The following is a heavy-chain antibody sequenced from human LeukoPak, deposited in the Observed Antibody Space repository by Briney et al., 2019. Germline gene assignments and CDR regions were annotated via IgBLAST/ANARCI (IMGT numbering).Heavy chain of an antibody. CDR2: VSSSGVNT. CDR3: ARADIVVVPAANQTYGMDV. D-gene: IGHD2-2*01. V-gene: IGHV3-23*01. CDR1: GFTFRTYA. J-gene: IGHJ6*02. Sequence: GGSLRLSCAASGFTFRTYAMTWVRQAPGKGLEWVSGVSSSGVNTHYADPVKGRFAISRDNAKNSLYLQMNSLRAEDTAVYYCARADIVVVPAANQTYGMDVWGQGTTVTVSS.